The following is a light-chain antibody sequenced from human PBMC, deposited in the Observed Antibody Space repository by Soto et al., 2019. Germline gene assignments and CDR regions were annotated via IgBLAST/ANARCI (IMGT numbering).Light chain of an antibody. V-gene: IGKV3-20*01. CDR1: QSVSTSY. Sequence: EIVLTQSPGTLSLSPGERAALSCRASQSVSTSYLAWYQQKPGQAPRLLIYGASSRATGIPDRFSGSGSGTDYTLTISRLEPDDSAVYYCQQYGSSPRRAFGGGTKVEIK. CDR3: QQYGSSPRRA. CDR2: GAS. J-gene: IGKJ4*01.